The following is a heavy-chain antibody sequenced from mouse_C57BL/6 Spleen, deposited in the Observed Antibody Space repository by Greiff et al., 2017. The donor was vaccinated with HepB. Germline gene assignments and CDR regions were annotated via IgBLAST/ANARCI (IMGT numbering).Heavy chain of an antibody. D-gene: IGHD1-1*01. V-gene: IGHV7-3*01. CDR1: GFTFTDYY. J-gene: IGHJ2*01. CDR3: ARYMNYGSSHYFDY. CDR2: IRNKANGYTT. Sequence: EVKVVESGGGLVQPGGSLSLSCAASGFTFTDYYMSWVRQPPGKALEWLGFIRNKANGYTTEYSASVKGRFTISRDNSQSILYLQMNALRAEDSATYYCARYMNYGSSHYFDYWGQGTTLTVSS.